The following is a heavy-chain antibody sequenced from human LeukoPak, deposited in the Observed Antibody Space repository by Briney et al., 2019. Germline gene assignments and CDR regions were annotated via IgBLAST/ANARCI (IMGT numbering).Heavy chain of an antibody. D-gene: IGHD6-13*01. Sequence: GGSLRLPCAASGFTVSSNYISWVRQAPGKGLEWVSVIYSGGSTYYADSVKGRFTISRDNSKNTLYLQMNSLRAEDTAVYYCARAPPGRIAAAGTYGYDYWGQGTLVTVSS. CDR2: IYSGGST. CDR1: GFTVSSNY. CDR3: ARAPPGRIAAAGTYGYDY. V-gene: IGHV3-66*01. J-gene: IGHJ4*02.